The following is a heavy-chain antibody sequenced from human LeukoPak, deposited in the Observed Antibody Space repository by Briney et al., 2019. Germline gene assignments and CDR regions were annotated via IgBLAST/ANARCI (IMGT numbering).Heavy chain of an antibody. CDR2: ISHTGGSP. Sequence: PGGTLRLSCAASGITFSSYGMSWVRQVPGKGLEWVSSISHTGGSPYYADFVKGRFTVSRDNSKNTLYLQMNSLTVEDTAIYYCAKNADRGAYCRGGSCYPYYYYYMDVWGTGTTVTISS. J-gene: IGHJ6*03. V-gene: IGHV3-23*01. CDR3: AKNADRGAYCRGGSCYPYYYYYMDV. D-gene: IGHD2-15*01. CDR1: GITFSSYG.